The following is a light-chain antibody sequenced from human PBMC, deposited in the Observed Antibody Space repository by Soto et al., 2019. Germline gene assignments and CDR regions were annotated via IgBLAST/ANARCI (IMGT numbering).Light chain of an antibody. CDR2: EGS. CDR3: CSYVGGSIDVI. CDR1: SSDVGSYKF. Sequence: QSALTQPASVSGSPGQSITISCTGTSSDVGSYKFVSWYQQHPGKAPKLMIYEGSKRPSGVSNRFSGSKSGNTASLTISGLRAEDEADYYCCSYVGGSIDVIFGGGTKLTVL. J-gene: IGLJ2*01. V-gene: IGLV2-23*01.